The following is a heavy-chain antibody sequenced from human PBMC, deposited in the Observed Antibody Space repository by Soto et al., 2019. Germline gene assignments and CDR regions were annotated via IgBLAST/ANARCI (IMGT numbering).Heavy chain of an antibody. CDR3: ARGVTAGVDY. CDR2: MQPSSGRT. Sequence: QVQLVQSGAEVREPGASVKVSCKASGYSFTSLDINWVRQTTGQGLEWMGWMQPSSGRTGYAQKFQGRVTMTRDTSINTAYMELSSLTSHDTAFYYCARGVTAGVDYWGQGTRVSVSS. V-gene: IGHV1-8*01. CDR1: GYSFTSLD. D-gene: IGHD1-26*01. J-gene: IGHJ4*02.